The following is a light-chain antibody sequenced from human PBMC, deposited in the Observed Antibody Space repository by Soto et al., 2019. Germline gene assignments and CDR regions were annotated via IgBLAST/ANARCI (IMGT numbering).Light chain of an antibody. CDR2: EVY. CDR3: SSYVGTNSYV. CDR1: SSDVGGYNY. J-gene: IGLJ1*01. V-gene: IGLV2-8*01. Sequence: QSALTQPPSASGSPGQSVTISCTGTSSDVGGYNYVSWYQQHPGKAPKLIIYEVYKRPSGVPDPFSGSKSGSTAALTVSGLQDEDEGDYYCSSYVGTNSYVFGTGAKVTVL.